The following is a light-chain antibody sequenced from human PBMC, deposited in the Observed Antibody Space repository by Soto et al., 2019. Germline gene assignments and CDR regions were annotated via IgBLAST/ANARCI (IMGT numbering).Light chain of an antibody. CDR1: QSVSSN. V-gene: IGKV3-15*01. Sequence: EIVMTQSPANLSVSPGERATLSGRASQSVSSNLAWYQQTPGQGPRLLIYGASTRATSIPARFSGSGSGTEFTLTINSLQSEDFAVYYCQQYNKWPPYTFGQGTKLEIK. CDR2: GAS. CDR3: QQYNKWPPYT. J-gene: IGKJ2*01.